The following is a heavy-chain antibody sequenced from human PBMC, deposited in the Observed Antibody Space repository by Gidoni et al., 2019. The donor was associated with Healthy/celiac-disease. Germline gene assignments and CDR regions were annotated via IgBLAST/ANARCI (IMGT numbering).Heavy chain of an antibody. CDR1: GGSISSYY. V-gene: IGHV4-59*01. CDR3: AVAERSYYFDY. Sequence: QVQLQESGPGLVKPSETLSLTCTVPGGSISSYYWSWIRQPPGKGLEWIGYIYYSGSTNYNPSLKSRVTISVDTSKNQFSLKLSSVTAADTAVYYCAVAERSYYFDYWGQGTLVTVSS. CDR2: IYYSGST. D-gene: IGHD1-26*01. J-gene: IGHJ4*02.